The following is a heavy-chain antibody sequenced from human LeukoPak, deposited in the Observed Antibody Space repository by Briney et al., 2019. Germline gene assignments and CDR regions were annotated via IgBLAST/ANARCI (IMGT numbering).Heavy chain of an antibody. V-gene: IGHV3-30*03. D-gene: IGHD3-22*01. CDR1: GFTFSSYG. CDR3: ARDPQLYYDSSGYYFDY. J-gene: IGHJ4*02. CDR2: ISYDGSNK. Sequence: GRSLRLSCAASGFTFSSYGMHWVRQAPGKGLEWVAVISYDGSNKSYADSVKGRFTISRDNSKSTPYVQMNSLRAEDTAVYYCARDPQLYYDSSGYYFDYWGQGTLVTVSS.